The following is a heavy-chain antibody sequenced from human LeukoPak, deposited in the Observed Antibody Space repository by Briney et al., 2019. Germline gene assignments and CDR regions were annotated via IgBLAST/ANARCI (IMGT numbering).Heavy chain of an antibody. CDR1: GYTFPSYF. CDR2: INPTGGST. V-gene: IGHV1-46*01. CDR3: ARTAARRFDY. D-gene: IGHD6-6*01. J-gene: IGHJ4*02. Sequence: ASVKVSCMASGYTFPSYFMHWVRQAPGQGLEWMGIINPTGGSTTYAQKFQGRVTMTRDTSTSTDYMELSSLRSDDTAVYYGARTAARRFDYWGQGTLVTVSS.